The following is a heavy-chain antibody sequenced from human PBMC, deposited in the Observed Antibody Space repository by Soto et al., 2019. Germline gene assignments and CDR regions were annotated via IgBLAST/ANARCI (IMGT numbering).Heavy chain of an antibody. CDR3: ARGVIGPATPQIDY. CDR1: GFSLTASGEG. Sequence: QITLKESGSTLVKPTQTLTLTCTFSGFSLTASGEGVAWIRQPPGKALEWLALIFWNGDKFYSSSLKSRLTITKDTSKNQVVLTMTNMDPVDAATYYCARGVIGPATPQIDYWGQGTLVTVSS. J-gene: IGHJ4*02. D-gene: IGHD2-15*01. CDR2: IFWNGDK. V-gene: IGHV2-5*01.